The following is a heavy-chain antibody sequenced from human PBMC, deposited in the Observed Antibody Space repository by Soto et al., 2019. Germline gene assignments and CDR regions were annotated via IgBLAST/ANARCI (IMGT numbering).Heavy chain of an antibody. D-gene: IGHD6-13*01. CDR3: ARYRISGSWSKFDY. V-gene: IGHV4-31*03. J-gene: IGHJ4*02. CDR2: IYYNGST. Sequence: QVLLQESGPRLMKPSQTLSLTCSVSGLTISSASYYWSWIRQHPGKGLEWVGNIYYNGSTYYSPSLKSRVTVWFDTSKNQFSLRLTSVTAAETAVYYCARYRISGSWSKFDYWGQGTRVTVSS. CDR1: GLTISSASYY.